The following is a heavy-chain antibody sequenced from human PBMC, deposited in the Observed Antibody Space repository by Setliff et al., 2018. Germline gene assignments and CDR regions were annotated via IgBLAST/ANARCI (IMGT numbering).Heavy chain of an antibody. Sequence: GASVKVSCKASGYTFTTYTMNWVRQAPGQGLEWMGWINTNTGNPTYAQGFTGRFVFSLDTSVSTAYLQISSLKPEDTAVYDCARDLGYCSRTSCHGDWFDPWGQGTLVTVSS. V-gene: IGHV7-4-1*02. D-gene: IGHD2-2*01. J-gene: IGHJ5*02. CDR1: GYTFTTYT. CDR3: ARDLGYCSRTSCHGDWFDP. CDR2: INTNTGNP.